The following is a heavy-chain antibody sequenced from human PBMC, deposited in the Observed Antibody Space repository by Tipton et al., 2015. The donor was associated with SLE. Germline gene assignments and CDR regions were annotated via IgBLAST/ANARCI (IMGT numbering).Heavy chain of an antibody. D-gene: IGHD5-18*01. CDR1: GGFMSSSYYC. V-gene: IGHV4-39*07. CDR2: IYYTGST. Sequence: GLVKPSETLSLRCTVSGGFMSSSYYCWGWFRHSPGKGLEWIGSIYYTGSTLYNPSLRSRVTMSADTSKNQFSLRLSSVTTADTAVYYCARGARGNSYGSDEDFDYWGQGTLVTVSS. CDR3: ARGARGNSYGSDEDFDY. J-gene: IGHJ4*02.